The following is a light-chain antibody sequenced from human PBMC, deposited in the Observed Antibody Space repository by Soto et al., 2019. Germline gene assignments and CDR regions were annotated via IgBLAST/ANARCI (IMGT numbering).Light chain of an antibody. Sequence: DIQMTQSPSSLSASVGDRVTITCRASQSISTYLNWYQQRPGKAPKLLISGAASLQSGVPSRFSGSGSGSEFTLTISRLQPEDFAIYYCQQTFGTPRTFTLGPGTKVDIK. J-gene: IGKJ3*01. V-gene: IGKV1-39*01. CDR1: QSISTY. CDR2: GAA. CDR3: QQTFGTPRTFT.